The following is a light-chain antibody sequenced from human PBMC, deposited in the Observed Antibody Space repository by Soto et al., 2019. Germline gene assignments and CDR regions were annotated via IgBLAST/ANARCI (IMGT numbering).Light chain of an antibody. Sequence: IQMTQSPSSLSASAGDRVTITCRAGQNIDTYLNWYQQKPGKAPKVLIYAASRLQSGVPSRFSGSGSGTSFTLTISSLQPEDFATYYCQQSYSTQYSFGQGTTVDIK. CDR1: QNIDTY. J-gene: IGKJ2*03. CDR3: QQSYSTQYS. CDR2: AAS. V-gene: IGKV1-39*01.